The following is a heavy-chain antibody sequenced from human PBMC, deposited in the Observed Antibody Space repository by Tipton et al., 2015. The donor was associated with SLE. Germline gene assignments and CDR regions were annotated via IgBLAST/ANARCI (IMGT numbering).Heavy chain of an antibody. V-gene: IGHV4-59*11. J-gene: IGHJ4*01. CDR3: ARGAKERITLVRVRPYYFDY. Sequence: TLSLTCTVSGGSISSHYWSWVRQPPGKGLELIGYIYYSGSTKYYNPSLKSRVTISIDTSKNQLSLKLTSVTAAGTSVYYCARGAKERITLVRVRPYYFDYWGQGSLVTVSS. CDR2: IYYSGST. D-gene: IGHD3-10*01. CDR1: GGSISSHY.